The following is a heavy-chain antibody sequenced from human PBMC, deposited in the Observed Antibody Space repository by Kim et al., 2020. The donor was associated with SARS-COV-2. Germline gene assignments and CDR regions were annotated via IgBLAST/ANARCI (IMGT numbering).Heavy chain of an antibody. V-gene: IGHV1-18*01. Sequence: ASVKVSCKASGYTFTSYGISWVRQAPGQGLEWMGWISAYNGNTNYAQKPQGRVTMTTDTSTSTAYMELRSLRSDDTAVYYCARDRWAIVGERYYFDYWGQGTLVTVSS. CDR2: ISAYNGNT. J-gene: IGHJ4*02. D-gene: IGHD1-26*01. CDR1: GYTFTSYG. CDR3: ARDRWAIVGERYYFDY.